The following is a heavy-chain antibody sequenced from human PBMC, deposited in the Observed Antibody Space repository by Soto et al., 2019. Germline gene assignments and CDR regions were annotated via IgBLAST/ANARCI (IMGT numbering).Heavy chain of an antibody. J-gene: IGHJ3*02. CDR2: IFPDGSHA. Sequence: QVQLVESGGDVVHPGRSLRLSCAASGSTFSSYDIHWLRQAPGKGLEWVAHIFPDGSHAWYTDSVKGRFTISRDNAKNMVYLQMNSLRPEDTAVYHCAGGPSHGAFDIWGLGTMVTVSS. V-gene: IGHV3-30*04. CDR3: AGGPSHGAFDI. CDR1: GSTFSSYD.